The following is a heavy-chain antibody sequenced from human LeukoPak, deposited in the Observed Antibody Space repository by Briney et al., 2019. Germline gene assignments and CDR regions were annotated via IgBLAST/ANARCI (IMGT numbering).Heavy chain of an antibody. CDR1: GGSISSSSYY. CDR2: IYYSGST. CDR3: AAFYYDDSTYYRRPYYSDY. V-gene: IGHV4-39*01. Sequence: SETLSLTCTVSGGSISSSSYYWGWIRQPPGKGLEWIGSIYYSGSTYYNPSLKSRVTISVDTSTNQFSLKLSSVTAADTAIYYCAAFYYDDSTYYRRPYYSDYWGQGTLVTVSS. D-gene: IGHD3-22*01. J-gene: IGHJ4*02.